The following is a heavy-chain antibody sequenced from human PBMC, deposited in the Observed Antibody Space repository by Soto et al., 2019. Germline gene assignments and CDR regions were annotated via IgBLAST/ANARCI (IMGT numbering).Heavy chain of an antibody. CDR1: GYTFISYY. D-gene: IGHD3-22*01. J-gene: IGHJ3*02. V-gene: IGHV1-46*01. CDR2: INPSGGST. Sequence: GASVKVSCKASGYTFISYYMHWVRQAPGQGLEWMGIINPSGGSTSYAQKFQGRVTMTRDTSTSTVYMELSSLRSEDTAVYYCASWTYYYDSSGYSGRDAFDIWGQGTMVTVS. CDR3: ASWTYYYDSSGYSGRDAFDI.